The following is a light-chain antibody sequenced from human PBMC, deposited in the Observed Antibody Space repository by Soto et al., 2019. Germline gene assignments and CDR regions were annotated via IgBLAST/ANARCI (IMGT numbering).Light chain of an antibody. CDR3: QQLNSYPLFT. Sequence: IQLTQSPSSLSASVGDRVTITCRASQGISSYLAWYQQKPGKAPKLLIYAASTLQSGVPSRSSGSGSGTDFTLTISSLQPEDFATYYCQQLNSYPLFTFGPGTKVDIK. V-gene: IGKV1-9*01. CDR1: QGISSY. CDR2: AAS. J-gene: IGKJ3*01.